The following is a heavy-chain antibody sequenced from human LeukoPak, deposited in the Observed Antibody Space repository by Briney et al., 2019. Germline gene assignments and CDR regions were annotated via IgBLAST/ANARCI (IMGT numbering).Heavy chain of an antibody. CDR2: ITGSGDST. Sequence: GGSLRLSCAASGFTFSSYGMHWVRQAPGKGLEWVSAITGSGDSTYYADSVKGRFTISRDNSKNTLYVEMNTLRAEDTAVYYCAKWGDYDILTGYYVSDFWGQGTLVTVSS. D-gene: IGHD3-9*01. CDR1: GFTFSSYG. J-gene: IGHJ4*02. CDR3: AKWGDYDILTGYYVSDF. V-gene: IGHV3-23*01.